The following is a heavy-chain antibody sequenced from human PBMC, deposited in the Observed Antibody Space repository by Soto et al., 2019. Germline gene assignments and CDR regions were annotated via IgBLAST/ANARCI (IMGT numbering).Heavy chain of an antibody. CDR3: ARESGYYGMDV. D-gene: IGHD1-26*01. J-gene: IGHJ6*02. CDR1: GGSISSYY. V-gene: IGHV4-59*01. CDR2: IYYSGST. Sequence: SETLSLTCTVSGGSISSYYWIWIRQPPGKGLEWIGYIYYSGSTNYNPSLKSRVTISVDTSKNQFSLKLSSVTAADTAVYYCARESGYYGMDVWGQGTTVTVSS.